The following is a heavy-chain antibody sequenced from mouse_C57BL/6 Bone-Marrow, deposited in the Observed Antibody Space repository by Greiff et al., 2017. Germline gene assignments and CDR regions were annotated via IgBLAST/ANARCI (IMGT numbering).Heavy chain of an antibody. CDR1: GYTFTSYW. CDR3: AREDYYGSSHYAMDY. J-gene: IGHJ4*01. CDR2: IYPGSGST. V-gene: IGHV1-55*01. D-gene: IGHD1-1*01. Sequence: QVQLQQSGAELVKPGASVKMSCKASGYTFTSYWITWVKQRPGQGLEWIGDIYPGSGSTNYNEKFKSKATLTVATSSSTAYMQLSSLTSEDSAVYYCAREDYYGSSHYAMDYWGQGTSVTVSS.